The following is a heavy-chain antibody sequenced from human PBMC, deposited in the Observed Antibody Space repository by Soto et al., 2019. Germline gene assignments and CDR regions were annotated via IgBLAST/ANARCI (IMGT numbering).Heavy chain of an antibody. CDR1: GFTFSSYG. D-gene: IGHD3-22*01. CDR3: AKDRTGGGRYYYDSSGYYHGLHY. Sequence: GGSLRLSCAASGFTFSSYGMHWVRQAPGKGLEWVAVISYDGSNKYYADSVKGRFTISRDNSKNTLYLQMNSLRAEDTAVYYCAKDRTGGGRYYYDSSGYYHGLHYWGQGTLVTVSS. CDR2: ISYDGSNK. V-gene: IGHV3-30*18. J-gene: IGHJ4*02.